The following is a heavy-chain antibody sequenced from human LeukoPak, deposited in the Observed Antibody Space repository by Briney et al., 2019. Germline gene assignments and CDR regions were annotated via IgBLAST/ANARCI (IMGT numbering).Heavy chain of an antibody. D-gene: IGHD3-10*01. J-gene: IGHJ4*02. CDR3: AKLSVWDGSGNYDY. V-gene: IGHV3-23*01. Sequence: GGSLRLSCTASGFTFVNYAMSWVRQAPGKGLEWVSAISGGGGTTYYADSVKGRFTISRDSSKNTLYLQMNSLRAEDTAVYCCAKLSVWDGSGNYDYWGQGTLVTVSS. CDR2: ISGGGGTT. CDR1: GFTFVNYA.